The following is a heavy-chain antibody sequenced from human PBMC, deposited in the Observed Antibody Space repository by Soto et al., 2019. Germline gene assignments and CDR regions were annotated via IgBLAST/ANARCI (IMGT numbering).Heavy chain of an antibody. CDR2: INPSGGSA. D-gene: IGHD2-2*01. CDR1: GYSFISHY. V-gene: IGHV1-46*01. J-gene: IGHJ4*02. CDR3: ARDYLSSKLSLSYFDF. Sequence: QVQLVQSGAEVTRPGASVKVSCKASGYSFISHYIHWVRQAPGQGLEWMGFINPSGGSATLAQKFQGRVTMTRDTSTSTVYMELTILRSEDAAVHYCARDYLSSKLSLSYFDFWGQGTLVTVSS.